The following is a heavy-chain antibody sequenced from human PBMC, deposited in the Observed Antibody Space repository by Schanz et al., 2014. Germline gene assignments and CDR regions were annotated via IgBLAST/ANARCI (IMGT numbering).Heavy chain of an antibody. J-gene: IGHJ6*02. V-gene: IGHV3-30*04. CDR3: ATDYSGGGCHI. CDR1: GLTFRNHA. CDR2: ISYEGSKK. Sequence: VQLVESGGGLVQPGGSLRLSCTASGLTFRNHAMTWVRQAPGMGLEWVAVISYEGSKKYYPDSVQGRFTISRDNSKNTVYLQMNSLRAEDTALYFCATDYSGGGCHIWGQGTTVTVSS. D-gene: IGHD6-19*01.